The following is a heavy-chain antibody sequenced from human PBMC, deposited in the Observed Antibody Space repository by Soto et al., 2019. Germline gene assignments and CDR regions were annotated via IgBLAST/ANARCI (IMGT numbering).Heavy chain of an antibody. CDR1: GFTFSSYA. Sequence: VQLVESGGGLVKPGGSLRLSCAASGFTFSSYAMHWVRQAPGKGLEWVAVISYDGSNKYYADSVKGRFTISRDNSKNTLYLQMNSLRAEDTAVYYCARLMYSSSWYLKYYYYGMDVWGQGTTVTVSS. J-gene: IGHJ6*02. D-gene: IGHD6-13*01. CDR3: ARLMYSSSWYLKYYYYGMDV. CDR2: ISYDGSNK. V-gene: IGHV3-30-3*01.